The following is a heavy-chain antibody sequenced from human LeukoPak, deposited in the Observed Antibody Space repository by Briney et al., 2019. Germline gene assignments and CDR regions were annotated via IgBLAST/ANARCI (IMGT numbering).Heavy chain of an antibody. J-gene: IGHJ4*02. CDR1: GGSISSYY. V-gene: IGHV4-59*08. CDR2: IYYTGST. Sequence: SETLSLTCTVSGGSISSYYWSWIRQPPGKGLEWIGYIYYTGSTNYNPSLKSRVTISVDTSKNQFSLKLSSVTAADTAVYYCARTILWFGPYYFDYWGQGTLVTVSS. CDR3: ARTILWFGPYYFDY. D-gene: IGHD3-10*01.